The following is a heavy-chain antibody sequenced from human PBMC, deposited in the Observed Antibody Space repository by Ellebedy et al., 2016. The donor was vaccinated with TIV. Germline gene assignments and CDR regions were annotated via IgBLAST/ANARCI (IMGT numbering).Heavy chain of an antibody. Sequence: GESLKISCAASGFSYSSFSMNWVRRTPGKGLEWIASITSRSTYIYYSKVAEGRFTVSRDNAENSLFLQMNYLRVEDTAVYYCPRGGGSYDSWGQGTLVTVSS. CDR3: PRGGGSYDS. V-gene: IGHV3-21*06. J-gene: IGHJ5*01. CDR2: ITSRSTYI. D-gene: IGHD1-26*01. CDR1: GFSYSSFS.